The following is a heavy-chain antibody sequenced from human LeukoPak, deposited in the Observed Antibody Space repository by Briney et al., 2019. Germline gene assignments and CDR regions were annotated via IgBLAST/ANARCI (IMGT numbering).Heavy chain of an antibody. J-gene: IGHJ4*02. Sequence: PGGSLRLSCAASGFTFSGYAMSWVRQAPGKGLEWVSGISGSGGSTYYADSVKGRFTISRDNSKNTLYLQMNSLRAEDTAVYYCAKVGSSGWTPYDYWGQGTLVTVSS. CDR2: ISGSGGST. D-gene: IGHD6-19*01. V-gene: IGHV3-23*01. CDR1: GFTFSGYA. CDR3: AKVGSSGWTPYDY.